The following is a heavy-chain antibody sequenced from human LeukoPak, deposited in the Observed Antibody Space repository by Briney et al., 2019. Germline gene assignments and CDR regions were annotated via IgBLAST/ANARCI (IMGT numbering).Heavy chain of an antibody. CDR1: GFNFEDYA. CDR3: AKEPGGGMSGEFDC. CDR2: ISWNSNTI. V-gene: IGHV3-9*01. Sequence: GGSLRLSCAASGFNFEDYAMHWIRHTPGKGLEWVAGISWNSNTIEYAGSVKGRFTISRDSAKNSLFLQMNSLRADDTAVYYCAKEPGGGMSGEFDCWGQGTLVTVSS. D-gene: IGHD1-1*01. J-gene: IGHJ4*02.